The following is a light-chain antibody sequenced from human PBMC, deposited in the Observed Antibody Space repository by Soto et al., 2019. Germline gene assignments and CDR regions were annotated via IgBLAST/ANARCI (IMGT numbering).Light chain of an antibody. CDR1: QSISSSF. CDR3: QQYVISPIT. J-gene: IGKJ5*01. V-gene: IGKV3-20*01. Sequence: EIVLTQSPGTLSLSPGERATLSFRSSQSISSSFLAWYQQKPGQAPRLLIYGASSRATGIPDRFSGGGSGTDFTLTISRLEPEDFAVYYCQQYVISPITFGQGTRLEIK. CDR2: GAS.